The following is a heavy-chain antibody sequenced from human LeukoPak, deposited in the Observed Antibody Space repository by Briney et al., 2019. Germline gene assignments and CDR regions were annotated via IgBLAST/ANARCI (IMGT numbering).Heavy chain of an antibody. CDR3: AKVISGYSYQPLDY. Sequence: GGSLRLSCAASGFTFSSYGMSWVRQAPGKGPEWVTGISGSGGGTFYADSVKGRFTISRDNSKNTLYLQMNSLRAEDTAVYYCAKVISGYSYQPLDYWGQGTLATVSS. D-gene: IGHD3-22*01. CDR2: ISGSGGGT. V-gene: IGHV3-23*01. J-gene: IGHJ4*02. CDR1: GFTFSSYG.